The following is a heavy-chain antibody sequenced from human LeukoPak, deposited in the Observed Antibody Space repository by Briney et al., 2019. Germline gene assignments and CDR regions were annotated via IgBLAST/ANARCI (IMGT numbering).Heavy chain of an antibody. Sequence: GGSLRLSCTASGLTFSTSGFNSVRQAPGKWRVSVASIGPTGSDRYQAESIKSRSTISRDNANNFLSLQMNSPRAEDTAVYYCATETNGRHYDYWGQGTLLTVSS. V-gene: IGHV3-21*06. D-gene: IGHD1/OR15-1a*01. CDR2: IGPTGSDR. CDR3: ATETNGRHYDY. J-gene: IGHJ4*02. CDR1: GLTFSTSG.